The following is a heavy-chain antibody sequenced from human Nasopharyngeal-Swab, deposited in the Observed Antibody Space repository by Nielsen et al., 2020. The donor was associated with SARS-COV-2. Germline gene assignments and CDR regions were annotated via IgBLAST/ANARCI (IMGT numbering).Heavy chain of an antibody. Sequence: SETLSLTCTVSGGSISSGSYYWSWIRQHPGKGLEWIGYIYYSGSTYYNPSLKSRVTISVDTSKNQFSLKLSSATAADTAVYYCARGATIFGVVAYGMDVWGQGTTVTVSS. CDR3: ARGATIFGVVAYGMDV. CDR1: GGSISSGSYY. D-gene: IGHD3-3*01. CDR2: IYYSGST. V-gene: IGHV4-31*03. J-gene: IGHJ6*02.